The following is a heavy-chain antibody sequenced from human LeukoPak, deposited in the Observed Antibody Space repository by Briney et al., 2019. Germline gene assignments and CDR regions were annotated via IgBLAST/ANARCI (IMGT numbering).Heavy chain of an antibody. V-gene: IGHV3-11*01. CDR2: ISVSGTTM. CDR3: ARVGRLQYGDYVAFDY. CDR1: GFTFSDYY. J-gene: IGHJ4*02. D-gene: IGHD4-17*01. Sequence: RTGGSLRLSCAASGFTFSDYYMSWIRQAPGKGLEWVSYISVSGTTMYYADSVKGRFTLSRDNAKNSLYLQMNSLRAEDTAVHYCARVGRLQYGDYVAFDYWGQGALVTVSS.